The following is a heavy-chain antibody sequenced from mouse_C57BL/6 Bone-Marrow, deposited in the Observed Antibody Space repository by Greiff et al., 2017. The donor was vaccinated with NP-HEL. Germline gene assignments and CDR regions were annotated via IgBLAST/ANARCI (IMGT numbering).Heavy chain of an antibody. Sequence: DVMLVESGGDLVKPGGSLKLSCAASGFTFSSYGMSWVRQTPDKRLEWVATISSGGSYTYYPDSVKGRFTISRDNAKNTLYLQMSSLKSEDTAMYYCARRDYGDFDYWGQGTTLTVSS. CDR3: ARRDYGDFDY. V-gene: IGHV5-6*02. J-gene: IGHJ2*01. CDR2: ISSGGSYT. D-gene: IGHD2-4*01. CDR1: GFTFSSYG.